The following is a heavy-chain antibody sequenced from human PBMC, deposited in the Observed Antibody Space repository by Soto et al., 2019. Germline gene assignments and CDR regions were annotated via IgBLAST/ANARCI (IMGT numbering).Heavy chain of an antibody. D-gene: IGHD2-2*02. V-gene: IGHV4-39*01. CDR1: GASISRSTYY. CDR2: MYYSWIT. CDR3: ERQVPAAIRLGWFDP. J-gene: IGHJ5*02. Sequence: ESLSPTCTVSGASISRSTYYVGWIRQPPGKGLEWIGSMYYSWITYYRPSLKSRVTISVDTSKNQFSLKLSYVTAADTAVYYCERQVPAAIRLGWFDPWGQGTLVTAS.